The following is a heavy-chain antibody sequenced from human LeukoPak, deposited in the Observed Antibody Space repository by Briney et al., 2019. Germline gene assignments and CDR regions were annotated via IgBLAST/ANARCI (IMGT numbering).Heavy chain of an antibody. D-gene: IGHD1-20*01. CDR3: ARANYNWNYWDY. CDR2: INHSGST. V-gene: IGHV4-34*01. CDR1: GGSFSGYY. J-gene: IGHJ4*02. Sequence: SETLSLTCAVYGGSFSGYYWSWIRQPPGEGLEWIGEINHSGSTNYNPSLKSRVTVSVDTSKNQFSLKLSSVTAADTAVYYCARANYNWNYWDYWGQGTLVTVSS.